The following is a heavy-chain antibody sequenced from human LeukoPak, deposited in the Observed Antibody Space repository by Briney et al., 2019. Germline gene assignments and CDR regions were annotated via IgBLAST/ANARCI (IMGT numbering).Heavy chain of an antibody. V-gene: IGHV4-38-2*02. Sequence: PSETLSLTCTVSGYSISSGYYWGWIRQPPGKGLEWIGSIYHSGSTYYNPSLKSRVTISVDTSKNQFSLKLSSVTAADTAVYYCARGLAKGGIGAFEYWGQGTLVTVSS. D-gene: IGHD3-16*01. CDR1: GYSISSGYY. CDR3: ARGLAKGGIGAFEY. J-gene: IGHJ4*02. CDR2: IYHSGST.